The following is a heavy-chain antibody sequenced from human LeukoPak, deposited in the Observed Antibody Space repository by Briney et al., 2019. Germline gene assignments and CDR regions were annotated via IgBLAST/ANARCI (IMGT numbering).Heavy chain of an antibody. CDR1: GYSFANYW. CDR2: IYPGDSDT. V-gene: IGHV5-51*01. J-gene: IGHJ4*02. Sequence: GESLKISCQGSGYSFANYWIAWVRQMPGKGLEWMGMIYPGDSDTRYSPSFQGQVTISADKSISTAYLQWSSLKASDSAMFYCARRRHYDSSGYPYHFDYWGQGTLVTVSS. CDR3: ARRRHYDSSGYPYHFDY. D-gene: IGHD3-22*01.